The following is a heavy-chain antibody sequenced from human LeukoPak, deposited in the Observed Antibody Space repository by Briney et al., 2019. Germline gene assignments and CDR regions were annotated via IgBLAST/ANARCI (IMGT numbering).Heavy chain of an antibody. CDR2: ISAYNGNT. CDR3: ARDLIAVRPGWFDP. Sequence: ASVKASCKASGYTFNTYGISWVRQAPGQRPEWMGWISAYNGNTNYAQKFQGRVTMTTDTSTSTAYMELRSLRSDDTAVYFCARDLIAVRPGWFDPWGQGTLVTVSS. CDR1: GYTFNTYG. V-gene: IGHV1-18*01. J-gene: IGHJ5*02. D-gene: IGHD6-6*01.